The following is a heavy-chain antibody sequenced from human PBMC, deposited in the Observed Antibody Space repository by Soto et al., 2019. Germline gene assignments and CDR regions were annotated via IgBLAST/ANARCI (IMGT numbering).Heavy chain of an antibody. J-gene: IGHJ4*02. Sequence: SVKVSCKASGGTFSSYAISWVRQAPGQGLEWMGGIIPIFGTANYAQKFQGRVTITADKSTSTAYMELSSLRSEDTAVYYCARDHGDSSGYYHFDSWGKRTLVTVSS. CDR3: ARDHGDSSGYYHFDS. CDR1: GGTFSSYA. D-gene: IGHD3-22*01. V-gene: IGHV1-69*06. CDR2: IIPIFGTA.